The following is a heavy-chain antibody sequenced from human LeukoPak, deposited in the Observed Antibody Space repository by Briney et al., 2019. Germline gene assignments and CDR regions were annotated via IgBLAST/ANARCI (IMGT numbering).Heavy chain of an antibody. CDR3: ARAAGYSGYESFDY. CDR1: GFTFDDYG. D-gene: IGHD5-12*01. Sequence: GGSLRLSCAASGFTFDDYGMSWVRQAPGKGLEWVSGINWSGGSTGYADSVKGRFTISRDNAKNSLYLQMNSLRAEDTALYYCARAAGYSGYESFDYWGQGTLVTVSS. V-gene: IGHV3-20*04. CDR2: INWSGGST. J-gene: IGHJ4*02.